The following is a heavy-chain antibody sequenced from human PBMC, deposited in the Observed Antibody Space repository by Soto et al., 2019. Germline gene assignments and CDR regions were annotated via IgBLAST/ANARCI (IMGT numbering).Heavy chain of an antibody. J-gene: IGHJ6*03. Sequence: GGSLRLSCAASGFTFDDYAMHWVRQAPGKGLEWVSGISWNSGSIGYADSVKGRFTISRDNAKNSLYLQMNSLRAEDTALYYCAKDISLYYDILTGYSANYYYYMDVWGKGTTVTVSS. D-gene: IGHD3-9*01. CDR3: AKDISLYYDILTGYSANYYYYMDV. V-gene: IGHV3-9*01. CDR1: GFTFDDYA. CDR2: ISWNSGSI.